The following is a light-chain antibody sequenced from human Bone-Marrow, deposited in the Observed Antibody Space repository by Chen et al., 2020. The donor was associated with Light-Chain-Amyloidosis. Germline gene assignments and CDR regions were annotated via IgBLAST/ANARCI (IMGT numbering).Light chain of an antibody. CDR2: DDS. CDR1: NIGSTS. Sequence: SYVLTQPSSVSVAPGQTATIACGGYNIGSTSVHWYQQTPGQATLLVVYDDSDRTSGIPERLAGSNSGNTATLTISRVEAGDEADYYCQVWDRSSDRPVFGGGTKLTVL. V-gene: IGLV3-21*02. J-gene: IGLJ3*02. CDR3: QVWDRSSDRPV.